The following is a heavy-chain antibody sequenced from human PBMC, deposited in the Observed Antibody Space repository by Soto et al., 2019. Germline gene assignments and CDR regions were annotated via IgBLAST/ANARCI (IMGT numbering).Heavy chain of an antibody. CDR2: INHSGST. D-gene: IGHD2-8*01. CDR3: ARYLGSRTNSFDP. Sequence: SEILSLTCAVYGGSFSGYYWSWIRQPPGKGLEWIGEINHSGSTNYNPSLKSRVTISVDTSKNQFSLKLSSVTAADTAVYYCARYLGSRTNSFDPWGQGTLVTVSS. CDR1: GGSFSGYY. V-gene: IGHV4-34*01. J-gene: IGHJ5*02.